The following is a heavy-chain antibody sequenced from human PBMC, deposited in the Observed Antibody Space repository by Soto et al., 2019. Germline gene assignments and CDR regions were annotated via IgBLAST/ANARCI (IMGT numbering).Heavy chain of an antibody. Sequence: GGSLRLSCAASGFTFSSFAMSWVRQAPGKGLDWVSAISGSGGSTYSADSVKGRFTISRDNSKNTLYLQMSSLRAEDTAVYYSARGFSAGKGSTPDFWGQGSPVTVYS. J-gene: IGHJ4*02. D-gene: IGHD6-13*01. CDR1: GFTFSSFA. V-gene: IGHV3-23*01. CDR2: ISGSGGST. CDR3: ARGFSAGKGSTPDF.